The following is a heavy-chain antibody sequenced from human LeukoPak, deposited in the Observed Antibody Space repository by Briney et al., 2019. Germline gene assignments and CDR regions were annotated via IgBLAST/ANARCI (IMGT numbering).Heavy chain of an antibody. CDR2: IYDSGST. CDR3: ARDKVVGATRAFDI. J-gene: IGHJ3*02. V-gene: IGHV4-39*02. CDR1: GGSIRSSYYY. D-gene: IGHD1-26*01. Sequence: SETLSLTCTVSGGSIRSSYYYWGWIRQPPGKGLEWIGSIYDSGSTYYNPSLKSRVTISVDTSKNQFSLKLNSVTAADTAVYYCARDKVVGATRAFDIWGQGTMVTVSS.